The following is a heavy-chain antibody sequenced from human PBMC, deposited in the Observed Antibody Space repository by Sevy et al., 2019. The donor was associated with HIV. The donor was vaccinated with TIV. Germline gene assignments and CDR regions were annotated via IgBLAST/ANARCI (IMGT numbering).Heavy chain of an antibody. V-gene: IGHV3-30-3*01. CDR3: ARRDGIYGGNGFDY. CDR1: GFTFSSYA. D-gene: IGHD2-15*01. CDR2: ISYDGNTK. Sequence: GGSLRLSCAASGFTFSSYAVHWVRQAPGKGLEWVAVISYDGNTKYYADSVKGRFTISRDNSKNTLYLQMNRLRAEDTDLYYCARRDGIYGGNGFDYWGQGTLVTVSS. J-gene: IGHJ4*02.